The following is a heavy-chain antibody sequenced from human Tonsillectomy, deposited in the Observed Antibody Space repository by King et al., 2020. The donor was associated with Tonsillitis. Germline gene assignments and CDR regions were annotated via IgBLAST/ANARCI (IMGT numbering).Heavy chain of an antibody. V-gene: IGHV4-34*01. CDR3: ASGMKLLWCGELPR. Sequence: VQLQQWGAGLLKPSETLSLTCAVYGGSFSGYYWSWIRQPPGKGLEWIGEINHSGSTNYNPSLKSRVTISVDTSKNQFSLKLSSVTAADTAVYYCASGMKLLWCGELPRWGQGTLVTVSS. D-gene: IGHD3-10*01. J-gene: IGHJ4*02. CDR2: INHSGST. CDR1: GGSFSGYY.